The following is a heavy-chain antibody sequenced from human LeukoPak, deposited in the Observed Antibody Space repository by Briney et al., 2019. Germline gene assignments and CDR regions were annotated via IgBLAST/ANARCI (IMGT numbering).Heavy chain of an antibody. Sequence: SETLSLTCTVSGGSISSYYWNWIRQPPGKGLEWIGYIYYSGSTNYNPSLKSRVTISVDTSKSQFSLKLSSVTAADTAVYYCARGGGYHSDYWGQGTLVTVSS. CDR3: ARGGGYHSDY. D-gene: IGHD3-22*01. CDR2: IYYSGST. CDR1: GGSISSYY. V-gene: IGHV4-59*01. J-gene: IGHJ4*02.